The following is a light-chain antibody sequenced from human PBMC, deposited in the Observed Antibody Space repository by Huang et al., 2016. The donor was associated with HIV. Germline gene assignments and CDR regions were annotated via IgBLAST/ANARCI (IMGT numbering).Light chain of an antibody. CDR1: ESLIHNTGYTY. J-gene: IGKJ2*01. CDR3: MQGLKIPRT. Sequence: DIVMTQPQLVLAAGHGEPASISCTSSESLIHNTGYTYLEWYIQRPWQSPQLLVYLGSNRASGVPERFSGTGSGTYFTLKISRVETEDAGVYFCMQGLKIPRTFGQGTKLEI. CDR2: LGS. V-gene: IGKV2-28*01.